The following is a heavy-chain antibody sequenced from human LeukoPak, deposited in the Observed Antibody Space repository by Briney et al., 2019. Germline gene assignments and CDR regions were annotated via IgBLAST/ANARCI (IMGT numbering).Heavy chain of an antibody. D-gene: IGHD6-19*01. CDR2: ISYDGSNK. Sequence: PGGSLRLSCAASGFTFSSYAMHWVRQAPGKGLEWVAVISYDGSNKYYADSVKGRFTISRDNSKNTLYLQMNSLRAEDTAVYYCAGREGSGWYWGGYHYYYGMDVWGQGTTVTVSS. CDR1: GFTFSSYA. CDR3: AGREGSGWYWGGYHYYYGMDV. J-gene: IGHJ6*02. V-gene: IGHV3-30-3*01.